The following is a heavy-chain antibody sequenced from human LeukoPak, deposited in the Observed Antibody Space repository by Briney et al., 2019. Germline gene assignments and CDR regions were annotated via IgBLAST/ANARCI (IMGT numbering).Heavy chain of an antibody. D-gene: IGHD6-19*01. CDR2: ISGSGGSA. Sequence: GGSLRLSCAASGFTFSSYAMSWVRQAPGKGLEWVSAISGSGGSAYYADSVKGRFTISRDNSKNTLYLQMNSLRAEDTAAYYCAKDFGYSSGLFDYWGQGTLVTVSS. CDR3: AKDFGYSSGLFDY. J-gene: IGHJ4*02. CDR1: GFTFSSYA. V-gene: IGHV3-23*01.